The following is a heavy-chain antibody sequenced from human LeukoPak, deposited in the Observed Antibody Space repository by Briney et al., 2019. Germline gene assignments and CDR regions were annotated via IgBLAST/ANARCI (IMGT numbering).Heavy chain of an antibody. D-gene: IGHD4-23*01. CDR3: AKDPAVVTSEGMFYFDY. CDR1: GFTFSSYG. V-gene: IGHV3-30*02. CDR2: IRYDGSNK. Sequence: GGSLRLSCAASGFTFSSYGMHWVRQAPGKGLEWVAFIRYDGSNKYYADSVKGRFTISRDNSKNTLYLQMNSLRAEDTAVYYCAKDPAVVTSEGMFYFDYWGQGTLVTVSS. J-gene: IGHJ4*02.